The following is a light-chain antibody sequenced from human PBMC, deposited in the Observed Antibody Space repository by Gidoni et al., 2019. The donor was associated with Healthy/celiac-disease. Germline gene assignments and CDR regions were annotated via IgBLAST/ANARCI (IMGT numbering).Light chain of an antibody. Sequence: EIVMTQSPAPLSVSPGERAILSCRASQSVSSNLAWYQQKPGQAPRHLIYGAAPRATGIPARCSGGGAATEDTLTTSSLQPADDVVYYCQQHNNWITWTFGQGTKVEIK. J-gene: IGKJ1*01. CDR2: GAA. V-gene: IGKV3-15*01. CDR3: QQHNNWITWT. CDR1: QSVSSN.